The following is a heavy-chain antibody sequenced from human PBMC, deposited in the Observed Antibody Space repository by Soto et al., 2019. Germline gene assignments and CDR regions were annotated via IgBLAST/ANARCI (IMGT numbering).Heavy chain of an antibody. CDR2: ISYTGNS. J-gene: IGHJ4*02. CDR3: AGYGSGMKDY. CDR1: GGSVSSPFYY. V-gene: IGHV4-61*01. D-gene: IGHD3-10*01. Sequence: QVQLQESGPGLVKPSETLSLTCRVSGGSVSSPFYYWSWIRQPPGKGLEWIGYISYTGNSSCIPSLKGRVTISIDTSTNQFSLKLNSVTAADTAVYYCAGYGSGMKDYWGQGALVTVSS.